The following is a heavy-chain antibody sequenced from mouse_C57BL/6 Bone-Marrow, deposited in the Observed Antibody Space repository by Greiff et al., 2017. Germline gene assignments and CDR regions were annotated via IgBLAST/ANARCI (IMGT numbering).Heavy chain of an antibody. CDR2: ISSGGDYI. J-gene: IGHJ3*01. CDR3: TRSLLAWFAY. Sequence: EVKLMESGEGLVKPGGSLKLSCAASGFTFSSYAMSWVRQTPEKRLEWVAYISSGGDYIYYADTVKGRFTISRDNARYTLYLQMSSLKSEDTAMYYCTRSLLAWFAYWGQGTLVTVSA. CDR1: GFTFSSYA. D-gene: IGHD1-1*01. V-gene: IGHV5-9-1*02.